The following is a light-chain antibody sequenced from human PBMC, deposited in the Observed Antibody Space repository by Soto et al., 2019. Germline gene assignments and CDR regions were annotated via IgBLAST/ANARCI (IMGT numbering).Light chain of an antibody. Sequence: IMLTPAPGTLAFPPGDMTTVSSTTSQSVSSSYFAWYQQKPCQAPRLLIYAASSRATGIPDRFSGSGSGTDFTVTISRLEPEDFAVYYCQQYGGSSWTFGQGTKVDI. CDR2: AAS. CDR1: QSVSSSY. CDR3: QQYGGSSWT. J-gene: IGKJ1*01. V-gene: IGKV3-20*01.